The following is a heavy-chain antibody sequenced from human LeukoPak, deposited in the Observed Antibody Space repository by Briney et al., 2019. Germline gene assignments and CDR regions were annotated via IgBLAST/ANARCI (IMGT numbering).Heavy chain of an antibody. D-gene: IGHD3-10*02. CDR2: IYSGGST. CDR1: GFTVSSNY. J-gene: IGHJ4*02. CDR3: ARDLFGELESY. Sequence: GGSLRLSCAASGFTVSSNYMSWVRQASGKGLEWVSVIYSGGSTYYADSVKGRFTISRDNSKNTLYLQMNSLRAEDTAVYYCARDLFGELESYWGQGTLVTVSS. V-gene: IGHV3-66*01.